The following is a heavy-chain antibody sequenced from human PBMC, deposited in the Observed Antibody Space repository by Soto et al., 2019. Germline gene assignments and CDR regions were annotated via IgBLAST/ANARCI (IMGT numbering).Heavy chain of an antibody. D-gene: IGHD3-22*01. CDR3: AVLGDSSGYYYPYYGMDV. CDR2: ISYDGSNK. Sequence: QVQLVESGGGVVQPGRSLRLSCAASGFTFGSYAMHWVRQAPGKGLEWVAVISYDGSNKYYADSVKGRFTISRDNSENTLYLQMNSLRAEDTAVYYCAVLGDSSGYYYPYYGMDVWGQGTTVTVSS. J-gene: IGHJ6*02. CDR1: GFTFGSYA. V-gene: IGHV3-30-3*01.